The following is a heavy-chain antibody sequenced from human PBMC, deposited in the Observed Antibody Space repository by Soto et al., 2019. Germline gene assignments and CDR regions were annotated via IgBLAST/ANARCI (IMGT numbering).Heavy chain of an antibody. D-gene: IGHD3-16*02. V-gene: IGHV3-11*01. CDR3: ARESIMITFGGVIADYYFDY. J-gene: IGHJ4*02. Sequence: QVQLVESGGGLVQPGGSLRLSCAASGFTFSDYYMSWIRQAPGKGLEWVSYISSSGSTIYYADSVKGRFTISRDNAKNSLYLQMNSLRAEDTAVYYCARESIMITFGGVIADYYFDYWGQGTLVTVSS. CDR2: ISSSGSTI. CDR1: GFTFSDYY.